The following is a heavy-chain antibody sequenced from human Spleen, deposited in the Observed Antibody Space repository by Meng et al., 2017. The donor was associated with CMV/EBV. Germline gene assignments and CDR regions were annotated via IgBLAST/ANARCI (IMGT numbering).Heavy chain of an antibody. D-gene: IGHD5-12*01. V-gene: IGHV3-23*03. CDR3: AKDFRGYSGFDFYFDY. Sequence: GFTFSRYAMSWVRQAPGKGLEWVSVIYSGGINTNYADSVKGRFTISRDNSKSTLYLQMNSLRAEDTAVYYCAKDFRGYSGFDFYFDYWGQGTLVTVSS. J-gene: IGHJ4*02. CDR1: GFTFSRYA. CDR2: IYSGGINT.